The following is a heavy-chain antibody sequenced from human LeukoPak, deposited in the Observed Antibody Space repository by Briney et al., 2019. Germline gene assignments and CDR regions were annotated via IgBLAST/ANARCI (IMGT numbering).Heavy chain of an antibody. CDR1: GGSFSGYY. V-gene: IGHV4-34*01. Sequence: PSETLSLTCAVYGGSFSGYYWSWIRQPPGKGLERIGEINHSGSTNYNPSLKSRVTISVDTSKNQFSLKLSSVTAADTAVYYCARLLRPDLVVIKDYWGQGTLVTVSS. CDR3: ARLLRPDLVVIKDY. D-gene: IGHD3-22*01. CDR2: INHSGST. J-gene: IGHJ4*02.